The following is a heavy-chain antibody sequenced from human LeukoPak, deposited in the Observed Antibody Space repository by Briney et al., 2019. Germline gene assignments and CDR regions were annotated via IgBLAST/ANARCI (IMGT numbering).Heavy chain of an antibody. D-gene: IGHD5-24*01. Sequence: PSETLSLTCTVSGGPIGSSSYSWGWIRQPPGKGLEWIGSISYLGSTYYTPSLQSRVTVSVATSKNRFSLRLRSVTAADTAVYYCARLIYFNGYNSGYYFDFWGQGTLVTVSS. CDR2: ISYLGST. CDR1: GGPIGSSSYS. CDR3: ARLIYFNGYNSGYYFDF. J-gene: IGHJ4*02. V-gene: IGHV4-39*01.